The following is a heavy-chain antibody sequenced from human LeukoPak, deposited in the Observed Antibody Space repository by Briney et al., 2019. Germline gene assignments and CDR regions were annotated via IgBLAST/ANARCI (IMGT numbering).Heavy chain of an antibody. D-gene: IGHD3-3*01. CDR1: GFTFSSYA. V-gene: IGHV3-23*01. Sequence: GGSLRLSCAASGFTFSSYAMSWVRQAPGKGLEWVSAISGSGGSTYYADSVKGRFTISRDNSKNTLYLQMNSLRAEDTAVYYCAKDEEAYYDFWSGYSNGGYFDYWGQGTLVTVSS. CDR3: AKDEEAYYDFWSGYSNGGYFDY. CDR2: ISGSGGST. J-gene: IGHJ4*02.